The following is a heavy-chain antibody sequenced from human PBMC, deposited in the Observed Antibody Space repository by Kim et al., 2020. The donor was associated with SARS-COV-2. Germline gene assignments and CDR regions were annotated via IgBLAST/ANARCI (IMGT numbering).Heavy chain of an antibody. CDR3: TTGYYDSSGEAAFDI. CDR2: IKSKTDGGTT. V-gene: IGHV3-15*01. J-gene: IGHJ3*02. D-gene: IGHD3-22*01. CDR1: GFTFSNAW. Sequence: GGSLRLSCAASGFTFSNAWMSWVRQAPGKGLEWVGRIKSKTDGGTTDYAAPVKGRFTISRDDSKNTLYLQMNSLKTEDTAVYYCTTGYYDSSGEAAFDIWGQGTMVTVSS.